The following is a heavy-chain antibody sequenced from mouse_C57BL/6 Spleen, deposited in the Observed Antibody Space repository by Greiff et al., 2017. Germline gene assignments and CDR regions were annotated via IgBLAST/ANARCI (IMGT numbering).Heavy chain of an antibody. CDR1: GFTFSSYA. J-gene: IGHJ2*01. Sequence: EVMLVESGGGLVKPGGSLKLSCAASGFTFSSYAMSWVRQTPEKRLGWVATISDGGSYTYYPDNVKGRFTISRDNAKNNLYLQMSHLKSEDTAMYYCARDGGGFDYWGQGTTLTVSS. CDR2: ISDGGSYT. CDR3: ARDGGGFDY. V-gene: IGHV5-4*01.